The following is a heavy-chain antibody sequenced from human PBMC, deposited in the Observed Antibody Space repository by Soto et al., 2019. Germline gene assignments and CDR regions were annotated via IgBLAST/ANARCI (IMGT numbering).Heavy chain of an antibody. D-gene: IGHD3-16*01. CDR3: ARDPVPHTYYDYVWGSPSGYYFDY. Sequence: PGGSLRLSCAASGFTFSSYAMSWVRQAPGKGLEWVSAISGSGGSTYYADSVKGRFTISRDDAKNSLYLQMNSLRAEDTAVYYCARDPVPHTYYDYVWGSPSGYYFDYWGQGTLVTVSS. J-gene: IGHJ4*02. V-gene: IGHV3-23*01. CDR1: GFTFSSYA. CDR2: ISGSGGST.